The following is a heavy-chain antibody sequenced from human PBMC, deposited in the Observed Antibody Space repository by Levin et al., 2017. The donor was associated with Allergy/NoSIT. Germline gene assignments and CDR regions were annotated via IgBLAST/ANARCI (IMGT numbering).Heavy chain of an antibody. J-gene: IGHJ4*02. CDR3: ASPGSAVPAALDY. V-gene: IGHV4-34*01. D-gene: IGHD2-2*01. Sequence: SQTLSLPCAVYGGSFSGYYWSWIRQPPGKGLEWIGEINHSGSTNYNPSLKSRVTISVDTSKNQFSLKLSSVTAADTAVYYCASPGSAVPAALDYWGQGTLVTVSS. CDR1: GGSFSGYY. CDR2: INHSGST.